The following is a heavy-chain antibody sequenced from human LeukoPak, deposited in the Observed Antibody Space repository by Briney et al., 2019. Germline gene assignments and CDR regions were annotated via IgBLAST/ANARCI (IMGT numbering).Heavy chain of an antibody. Sequence: SETLSLTCSVSGGSTNNYFWSWIRQSAGKGLEWIGRVNPYGTSNYNPSLKSRVTMSVDTSKNFVSLRLTSLTAADTAVYYCARDRRPRAVAGAYISYGMDVWGQGTTVTVSS. CDR1: GGSTNNYF. J-gene: IGHJ6*02. CDR2: VNPYGTS. V-gene: IGHV4-4*07. D-gene: IGHD6-19*01. CDR3: ARDRRPRAVAGAYISYGMDV.